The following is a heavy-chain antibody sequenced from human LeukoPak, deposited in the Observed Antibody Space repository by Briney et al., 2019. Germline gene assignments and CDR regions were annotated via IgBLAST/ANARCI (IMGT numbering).Heavy chain of an antibody. D-gene: IGHD6-19*01. V-gene: IGHV3-7*01. CDR1: GFTFSTYE. J-gene: IGHJ4*02. Sequence: PGGSLRLSCAASGFTFSTYEMGWVRQAPGKGLEWVANINQGAGEKYYVDSVKGRFTISRDNAKNSLYLQMNSLRAEDTAVYYCARGRVSSGWYGLTYFDYWGQGTLVTVSS. CDR3: ARGRVSSGWYGLTYFDY. CDR2: INQGAGEK.